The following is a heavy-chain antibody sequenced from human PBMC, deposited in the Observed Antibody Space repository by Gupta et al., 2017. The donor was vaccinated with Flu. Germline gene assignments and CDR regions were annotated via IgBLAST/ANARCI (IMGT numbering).Heavy chain of an antibody. CDR1: GYSFTDYY. D-gene: IGHD3-16*01. CDR2: VDPEDGAT. CDR3: ATNKLGVPH. V-gene: IGHV1-69-2*01. J-gene: IGHJ4*02. Sequence: FCNSSGYSFTDYYIHWVRQAPGKGLQWMGLVDPEDGATVYSESLQGRITISADTSIDTAYLELRGLRSEDTATYFCATNKLGVPHWGQGTLVPVSS.